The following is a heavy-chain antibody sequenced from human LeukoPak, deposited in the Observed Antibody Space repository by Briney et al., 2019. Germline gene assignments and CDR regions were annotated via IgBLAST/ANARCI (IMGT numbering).Heavy chain of an antibody. D-gene: IGHD1-26*01. V-gene: IGHV3-74*01. CDR3: AGDMSGSYPGVDY. J-gene: IGHJ4*02. CDR1: GFTFSSYW. Sequence: GGSLRLSCAASGFTFSSYWMHWVRQAPGKGLVWVSRINSDGSSTSYADSVKGRFTISRDNAKNTLYLQMNSLRAEDTAVYYCAGDMSGSYPGVDYWGQGTLVTVSS. CDR2: INSDGSST.